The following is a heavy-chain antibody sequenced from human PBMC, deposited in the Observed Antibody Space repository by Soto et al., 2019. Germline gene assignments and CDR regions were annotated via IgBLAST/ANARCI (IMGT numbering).Heavy chain of an antibody. CDR2: ISGSGGST. D-gene: IGHD1-1*01. Sequence: PGGSLTLSCAASGVTLSSYAMSWVRQAPGKGLEWVSAISGSGGSTYYASSERRRFTISRDNSNNTLYLQMHTLRAQYTAVYYCAVVPIETGSSGHLDYWGPGNLVTLS. J-gene: IGHJ4*02. V-gene: IGHV3-23*01. CDR3: AVVPIETGSSGHLDY. CDR1: GVTLSSYA.